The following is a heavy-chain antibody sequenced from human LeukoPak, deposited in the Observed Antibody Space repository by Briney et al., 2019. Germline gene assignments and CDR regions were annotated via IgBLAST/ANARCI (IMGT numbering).Heavy chain of an antibody. Sequence: PSETLSLTCAVSGGSISSGAYSWNWIRQPPGKGLEWIGSMRQGGSTFYNPSFTSRVIISADRSRNHFSLSVTSVTAADMAVYFCARAPGFGSNLGFDNWGQGTLVTVSS. D-gene: IGHD4-23*01. CDR3: ARAPGFGSNLGFDN. V-gene: IGHV4-30-2*01. J-gene: IGHJ4*02. CDR1: GGSISSGAYS. CDR2: MRQGGST.